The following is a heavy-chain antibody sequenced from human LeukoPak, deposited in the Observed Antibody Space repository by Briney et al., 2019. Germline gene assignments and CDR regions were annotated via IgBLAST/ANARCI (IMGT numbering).Heavy chain of an antibody. CDR1: GFSFSYFS. CDR3: ARTGSMATVDY. Sequence: GGSLRLSCAASGFSFSYFSMNWVRQAPGKGLEWLAYISSRSSPIYYADSVKGRFTISRDNAKNSLYLQMSSLRAEDTAVYYCARTGSMATVDYWGQGTLVTVSS. V-gene: IGHV3-48*01. D-gene: IGHD1-14*01. J-gene: IGHJ4*02. CDR2: ISSRSSPI.